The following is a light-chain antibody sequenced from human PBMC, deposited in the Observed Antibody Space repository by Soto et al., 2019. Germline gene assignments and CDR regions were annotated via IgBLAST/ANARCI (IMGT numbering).Light chain of an antibody. CDR3: AAWDDSLSVLYV. J-gene: IGLJ1*01. V-gene: IGLV1-47*01. CDR1: SSNIGSNY. CDR2: RNN. Sequence: QSVLTQPPSASGTPGQRVTISCSGSSSNIGSNYVNCSHRPPGPAPKLFTYRNNQRPSGVLDRFSGSRSGTSASLAISGLRSEDEADYYCAAWDDSLSVLYVFGTGTKVTVL.